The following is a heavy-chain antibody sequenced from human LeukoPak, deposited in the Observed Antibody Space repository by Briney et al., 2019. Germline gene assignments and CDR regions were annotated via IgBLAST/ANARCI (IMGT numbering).Heavy chain of an antibody. V-gene: IGHV3-30*03. Sequence: GGSLRLSCAASGFSFSSYGMHWVRQAPGKGLEWVAVISHDGTNEYYADSVKGRFTISRDNSKNTLYLQLNSLRTEETAVYYCARDAGTWGYGYNFDYWGQGTLVSVSS. CDR3: ARDAGTWGYGYNFDY. CDR2: ISHDGTNE. CDR1: GFSFSSYG. J-gene: IGHJ4*02. D-gene: IGHD7-27*01.